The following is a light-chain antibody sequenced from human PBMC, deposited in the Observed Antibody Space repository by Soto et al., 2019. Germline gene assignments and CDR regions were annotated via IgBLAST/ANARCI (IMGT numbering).Light chain of an antibody. Sequence: EIVMTQSPVTLSVSPGERVTLSCRASQSVRRNLAWYQQKPGQAPSLLIYGAFTRATGIPARFSGTGSGTEFTLTISSLQSEEFALYYCQQYNDWPLTFGQGTKVDIK. J-gene: IGKJ1*01. CDR2: GAF. CDR1: QSVRRN. V-gene: IGKV3-15*01. CDR3: QQYNDWPLT.